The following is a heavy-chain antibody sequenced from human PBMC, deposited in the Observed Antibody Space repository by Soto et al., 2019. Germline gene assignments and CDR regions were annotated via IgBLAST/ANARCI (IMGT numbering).Heavy chain of an antibody. CDR1: GFTFRSYG. V-gene: IGHV3-30*18. J-gene: IGHJ6*02. CDR3: AKEYSSGWDYYGMDV. Sequence: QVQLVESGGGVVQPGRSLRLSCAASGFTFRSYGMHWVRQAPGKGLEWVAVISYDGSNKYYADSVKGRFTISRDNSKNTLYLQMNSLRAEDTAVYYCAKEYSSGWDYYGMDVWGQGTTVTVSS. D-gene: IGHD6-19*01. CDR2: ISYDGSNK.